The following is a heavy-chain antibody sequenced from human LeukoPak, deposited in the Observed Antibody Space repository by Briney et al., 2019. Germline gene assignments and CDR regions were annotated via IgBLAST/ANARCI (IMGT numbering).Heavy chain of an antibody. D-gene: IGHD3-10*01. CDR3: ARVHRDYYGSGGYYDYYMDV. CDR1: GFTFSSYW. V-gene: IGHV3-7*01. Sequence: SGGSLRLSCAASGFTFSSYWMSRVRQAPGKGLEWVANIKQDGSEKYYVDSVKGRFTISRDNAKNSLYLQMNSLRAEDTAVYYCARVHRDYYGSGGYYDYYMDVWGKGTTVTVSS. CDR2: IKQDGSEK. J-gene: IGHJ6*03.